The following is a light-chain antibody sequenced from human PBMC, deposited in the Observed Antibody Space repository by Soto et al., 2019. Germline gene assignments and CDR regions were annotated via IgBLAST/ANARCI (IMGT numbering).Light chain of an antibody. Sequence: EIVMTQSPATLSVSPGERATLSCRASESVSSNLAWYQQKPGQAPRLLIYGASTRATGITARFSGSESGTEFTLTIGSLQSEDFACYDCQQNNNWPPWTFGQGTKVEIK. CDR2: GAS. CDR3: QQNNNWPPWT. CDR1: ESVSSN. J-gene: IGKJ1*01. V-gene: IGKV3D-15*01.